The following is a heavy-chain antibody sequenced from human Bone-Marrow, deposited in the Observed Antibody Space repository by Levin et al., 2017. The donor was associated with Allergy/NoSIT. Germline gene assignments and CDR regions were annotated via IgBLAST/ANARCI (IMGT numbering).Heavy chain of an antibody. J-gene: IGHJ4*02. CDR3: ARTSGFNY. CDR2: IYYSGSS. D-gene: IGHD3-10*01. Sequence: SETLSLTCTVSGDSISSSNYYWGWIRQPPGKGLEWIGSIYYSGSSYYNPSLKSRVTISVDTSKNQFSLKLTSVTAADTAICYCARTSGFNYWGQGTLVTVSS. V-gene: IGHV4-39*01. CDR1: GDSISSSNYY.